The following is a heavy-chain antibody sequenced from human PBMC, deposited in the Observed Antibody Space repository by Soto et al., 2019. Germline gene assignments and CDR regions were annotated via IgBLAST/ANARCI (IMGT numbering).Heavy chain of an antibody. D-gene: IGHD1-1*01. CDR3: ASPTKPFYYFYGMDV. J-gene: IGHJ6*02. CDR2: IIPIFGTA. CDR1: GGTFSSYA. Sequence: QVQLVQSGAEVKKPGSSVKVSCKASGGTFSSYAISWVRQAPGQGLEWMGGIIPIFGTANYAQKFQGRVTITADESSSKAYMELSSLRSEDAAVYYCASPTKPFYYFYGMDVCGQRTTVTVSS. V-gene: IGHV1-69*12.